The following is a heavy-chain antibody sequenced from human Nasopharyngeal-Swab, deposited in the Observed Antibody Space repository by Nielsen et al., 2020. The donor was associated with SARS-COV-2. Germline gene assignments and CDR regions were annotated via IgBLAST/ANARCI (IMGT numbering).Heavy chain of an antibody. D-gene: IGHD4-11*01. V-gene: IGHV3-7*05. J-gene: IGHJ4*02. CDR1: GFTFSNYW. CDR2: IKQDGSTK. CDR3: ATHNDYRFEN. Sequence: GESLKISCAASGFTFSNYWMTWVRQAPGKGLEWVANIKQDGSTKNYVDSVKGRFTISRDDAMNSLYLQMNSLRAEDTAVYYCATHNDYRFENWGKGTLVSVSS.